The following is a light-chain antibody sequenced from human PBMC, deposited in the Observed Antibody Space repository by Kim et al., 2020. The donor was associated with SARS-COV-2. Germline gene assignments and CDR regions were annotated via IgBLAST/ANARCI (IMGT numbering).Light chain of an antibody. CDR2: ATS. CDR3: QKYNSAPWT. Sequence: ASAGYRVTITCQSSQDISNFLAWYQQKPGKAPKLLIYATSILHSGVPPRFSGSGSGTDFTLTISSLQPEDVASYYCQKYNSAPWTFGQGTKVDIK. J-gene: IGKJ1*01. CDR1: QDISNF. V-gene: IGKV1-27*01.